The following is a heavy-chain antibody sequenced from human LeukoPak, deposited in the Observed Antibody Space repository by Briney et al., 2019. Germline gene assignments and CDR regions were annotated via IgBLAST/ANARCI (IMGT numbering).Heavy chain of an antibody. V-gene: IGHV3-21*01. CDR3: AREDHAEPAFDI. CDR2: ISSSSSYI. D-gene: IGHD1-14*01. CDR1: GFTFSSYS. J-gene: IGHJ3*02. Sequence: PGGSLRLSCAASGFTFSSYSMNWVRQAPGKGLEWVSSISSSSSYIYYADSVKGRFTISRDNAKNSLYLQMNSLRAEDTAVYYCAREDHAEPAFDIWGQGTMVTVSS.